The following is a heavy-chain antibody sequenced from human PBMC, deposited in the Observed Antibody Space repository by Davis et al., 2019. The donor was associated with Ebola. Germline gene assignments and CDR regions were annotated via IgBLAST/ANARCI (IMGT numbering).Heavy chain of an antibody. Sequence: ASVKVSCKVSGHTLTDISIHWVRQAPGRGLEWMGGFDPKDGVRIYAQKFQGRVTVTEDTSTDTAYMELSSLTSEDTAVYYCAREELVVVTATLGYYGMDVWGQGTTVTVSS. V-gene: IGHV1-24*01. J-gene: IGHJ6*02. D-gene: IGHD2-21*02. CDR1: GHTLTDIS. CDR2: FDPKDGVR. CDR3: AREELVVVTATLGYYGMDV.